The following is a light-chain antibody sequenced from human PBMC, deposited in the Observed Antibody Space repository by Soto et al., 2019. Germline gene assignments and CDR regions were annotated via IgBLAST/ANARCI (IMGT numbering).Light chain of an antibody. V-gene: IGLV2-14*03. CDR1: SSEIGAYNY. J-gene: IGLJ2*01. CDR3: TSWTTSTTMI. Sequence: QSALTQPASVSGSPGQSITISCTGTSSEIGAYNYVSWYQQHPGKAPKLMIYDVNIRPSGVSNRFSGSKSGNTASLTISVLQAEDEADYYCTSWTTSTTMIFGGGTKVTVL. CDR2: DVN.